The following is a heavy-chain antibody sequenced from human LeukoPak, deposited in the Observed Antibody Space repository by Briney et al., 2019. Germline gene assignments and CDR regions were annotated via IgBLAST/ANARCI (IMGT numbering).Heavy chain of an antibody. CDR1: GLSFSLYS. CDR3: AKDRWLQGYFDY. CDR2: ITSSSTYI. V-gene: IGHV3-21*01. D-gene: IGHD5-24*01. J-gene: IGHJ4*02. Sequence: GGSLRLSCAASGLSFSLYSMNWVRQAPGKGLEWVSVITSSSTYIYYADSVKGRCTISRDNSKKTVYLQMNSLRTEDTAVYYCAKDRWLQGYFDYWGQGTLVTVSS.